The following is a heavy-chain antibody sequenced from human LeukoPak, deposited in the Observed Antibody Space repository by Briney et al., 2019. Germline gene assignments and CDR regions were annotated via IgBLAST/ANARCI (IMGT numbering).Heavy chain of an antibody. CDR3: AKESAAMGPFYFDL. J-gene: IGHJ2*01. Sequence: GGSLRLSCAPSGFTFDDYTMHWVRQAPGKGLEWVSLINRDSGSTYYADSVKGRFTISRDNSKNSLYLQMNSLRTVDTALYYCAKESAAMGPFYFDLWGRGTLVTVSS. CDR1: GFTFDDYT. D-gene: IGHD2-2*01. CDR2: INRDSGST. V-gene: IGHV3-43*01.